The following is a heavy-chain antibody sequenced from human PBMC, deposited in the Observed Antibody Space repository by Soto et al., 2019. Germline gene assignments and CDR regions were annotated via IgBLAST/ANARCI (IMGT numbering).Heavy chain of an antibody. V-gene: IGHV1-18*01. Sequence: HLVQSGTEVKKPGASVKVSCRISGYTFRDYGISWVRQAPGQGLEWMRWISGYSGHTNYAQNLQGRAIMTTDTSPSTAYMELRNLRSDATAVYYCARLKADTATWWGYWRQGTLVTVSS. CDR3: ARLKADTATWWGY. J-gene: IGHJ4*02. CDR1: GYTFRDYG. CDR2: ISGYSGHT. D-gene: IGHD2-15*01.